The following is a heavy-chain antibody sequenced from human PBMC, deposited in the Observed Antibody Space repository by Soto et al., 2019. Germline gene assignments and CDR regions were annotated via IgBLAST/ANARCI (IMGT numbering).Heavy chain of an antibody. J-gene: IGHJ3*02. D-gene: IGHD1-7*01. V-gene: IGHV1-69*06. CDR2: IIPIFGTA. CDR1: GGTFSSYA. CDR3: ARAGWYNWNYGAFDI. Sequence: SVKVSCKASGGTFSSYAISWVRQAPGQGLEWMGGIIPIFGTANYAQKFQGRVTITADKSTSTAYMELSSLRSEDTAVYYCARAGWYNWNYGAFDIWGQGTMVTVSS.